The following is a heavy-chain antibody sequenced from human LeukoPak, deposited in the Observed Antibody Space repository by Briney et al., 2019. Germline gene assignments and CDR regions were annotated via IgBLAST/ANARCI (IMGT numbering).Heavy chain of an antibody. Sequence: SETLSLTCTVWGGSISSGSYYWSWIRQPAGKGLEWIGRIYTSGSTNYNPSLKSRVTISVDTSKNQFSLKLSSVTAADTAVYYCARGGYYDSSGYTFDYWGQGTLVTVSS. CDR3: ARGGYYDSSGYTFDY. CDR2: IYTSGST. J-gene: IGHJ4*02. V-gene: IGHV4-61*02. D-gene: IGHD3-22*01. CDR1: GGSISSGSYY.